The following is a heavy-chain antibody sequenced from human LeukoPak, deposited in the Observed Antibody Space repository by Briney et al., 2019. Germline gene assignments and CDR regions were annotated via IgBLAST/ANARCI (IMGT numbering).Heavy chain of an antibody. CDR2: IIPMFGTA. D-gene: IGHD2-8*02. CDR1: GGTFSSYA. J-gene: IGHJ4*02. CDR3: AKSLVGMSSH. V-gene: IGHV1-69*05. Sequence: SVKVSCKASGGTFSSYAISWVRQAPGQGLEWMGGIIPMFGTADYAQKFQGRVTITTDESTSTAYMELSSLRSEDTAVYYCAKSLVGMSSHWGQGTLVTVSS.